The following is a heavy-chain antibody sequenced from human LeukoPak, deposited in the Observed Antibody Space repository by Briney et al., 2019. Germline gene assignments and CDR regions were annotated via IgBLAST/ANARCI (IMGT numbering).Heavy chain of an antibody. CDR1: GFTFSGSA. CDR3: TRQERSPEVYYYYYMDV. Sequence: PGGSLRLSCAASGFTFSGSAMHWVRQASGKGLEWVGRIRSKANSYATAYAASVKGRFTISRDDSKNTAYLQMNSLKTEDTAVYHCTRQERSPEVYYYYYMDVWGKGTTVTVSS. D-gene: IGHD1-1*01. V-gene: IGHV3-73*01. J-gene: IGHJ6*03. CDR2: IRSKANSYAT.